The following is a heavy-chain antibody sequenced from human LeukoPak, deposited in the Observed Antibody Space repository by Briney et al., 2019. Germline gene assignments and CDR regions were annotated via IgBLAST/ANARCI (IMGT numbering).Heavy chain of an antibody. Sequence: KPSETLSLTCAVYSGSFSGYYWAWLRQPPGKGLKWIGEINHSGSTNYNPSLKSRVTILVDTSKNQFSLKLSSVTAADTAVYYCARGRTYDSGAYGNDWSQGTLVTVSS. CDR1: SGSFSGYY. V-gene: IGHV4-34*01. J-gene: IGHJ4*02. D-gene: IGHD3-10*01. CDR3: ARGRTYDSGAYGND. CDR2: INHSGST.